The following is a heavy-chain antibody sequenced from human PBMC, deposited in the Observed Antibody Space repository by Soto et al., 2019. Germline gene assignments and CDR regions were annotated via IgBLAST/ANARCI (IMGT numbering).Heavy chain of an antibody. J-gene: IGHJ4*02. CDR3: ARDADFWSGPDY. Sequence: QVHLVQSGAEVKKPGASVKVSCRASGYTFTNYYVHWVRQAPGQGLEWMGMINPGGGTTTYAQKFQGRLTMTRDTSTSTVDMELSGLRSEDTAVNYCARDADFWSGPDYWGQGTLVTVSS. CDR2: INPGGGTT. V-gene: IGHV1-46*01. D-gene: IGHD3-3*01. CDR1: GYTFTNYY.